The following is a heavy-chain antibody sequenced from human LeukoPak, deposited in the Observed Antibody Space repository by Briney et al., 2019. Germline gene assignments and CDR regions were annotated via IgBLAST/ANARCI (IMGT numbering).Heavy chain of an antibody. Sequence: SETLSLTCAVSGGSISSSIWWSWVRQPPGKGLEWIGEIYHSGSTTYNPSLKGRVTLSIDKSRNQFSLKLSSVTAADTAVYYCARRRDGYGHFDYWGQGTLVTVSS. D-gene: IGHD5-24*01. CDR1: GGSISSSIW. V-gene: IGHV4-4*02. CDR2: IYHSGST. CDR3: ARRRDGYGHFDY. J-gene: IGHJ4*02.